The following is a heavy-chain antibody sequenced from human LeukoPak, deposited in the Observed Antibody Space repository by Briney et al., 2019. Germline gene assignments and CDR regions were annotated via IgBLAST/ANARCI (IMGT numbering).Heavy chain of an antibody. D-gene: IGHD3-22*01. V-gene: IGHV4-59*01. CDR1: GGSISSYY. CDR2: IYYSGSA. CDR3: ARTPFDYHDSSGYQEEYYFDY. Sequence: SETLSLTCTVSGGSISSYYWSWLRQPPGKGLEWIGYIYYSGSANYNPSLKSRVTISVDTSKNQFSLKLSSVTAADTAVYYCARTPFDYHDSSGYQEEYYFDYWGQGTLVTVSS. J-gene: IGHJ4*02.